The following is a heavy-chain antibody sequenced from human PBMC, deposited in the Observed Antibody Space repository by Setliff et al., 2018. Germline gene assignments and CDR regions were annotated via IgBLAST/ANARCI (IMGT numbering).Heavy chain of an antibody. CDR3: ARGRDFRSGYLVY. V-gene: IGHV1-2*04. CDR1: GYTFTDYY. Sequence: ASVKVSCKPSGYTFTDYYIHWVRQAPGQGLEWMGWINPKNGDIFYAPKFQGWVTMTRDTSISTAYMELSRLRSDDTAVYYCARGRDFRSGYLVYWGQGTLVTVS. J-gene: IGHJ4*02. D-gene: IGHD3-3*01. CDR2: INPKNGDI.